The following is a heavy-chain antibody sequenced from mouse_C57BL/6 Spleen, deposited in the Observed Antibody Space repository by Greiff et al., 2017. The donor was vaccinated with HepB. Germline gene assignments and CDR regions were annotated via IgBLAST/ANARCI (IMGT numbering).Heavy chain of an antibody. J-gene: IGHJ1*03. D-gene: IGHD2-14*01. V-gene: IGHV1-81*01. CDR1: GYTFTSYG. CDR2: IYPRSGNT. Sequence: VQLVESGAELARPGASVKLSCKASGYTFTSYGISWVKQRTGQGLEWIGEIYPRSGNTYYNEKFKGKATLTADKSSSTAYMELRSLTSEDSAVYFCAREGGLGNYRYFDVWGTGTTVTVSS. CDR3: AREGGLGNYRYFDV.